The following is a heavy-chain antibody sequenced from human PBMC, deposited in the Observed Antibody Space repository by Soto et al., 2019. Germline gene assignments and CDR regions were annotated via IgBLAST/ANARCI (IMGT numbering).Heavy chain of an antibody. D-gene: IGHD2-15*01. Sequence: SETLSLTCAVYGGSFSGYYWSWIRQPPGKGLEWIGEINHSGSTNYSPSLKSRVTISVDTSKNQFSLKLSSVTAADTAVYYCARLWWLRSWLDPWGQGTLVTVSS. J-gene: IGHJ5*02. CDR2: INHSGST. CDR1: GGSFSGYY. V-gene: IGHV4-34*01. CDR3: ARLWWLRSWLDP.